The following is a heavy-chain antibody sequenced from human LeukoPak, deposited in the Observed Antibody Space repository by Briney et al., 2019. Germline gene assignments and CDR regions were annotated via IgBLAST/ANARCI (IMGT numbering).Heavy chain of an antibody. V-gene: IGHV1-2*02. J-gene: IGHJ4*02. CDR1: GYTFTGYY. D-gene: IGHD2-15*01. CDR2: INPNSGGT. CDR3: ARERTLTSCYDY. Sequence: VASVKVSCKASGYTFTGYYMHWVRQAPGQGLEWMGWINPNSGGTNYAQKFQGRVTMTRDTSISTAYMELSRLRSDDTAVYYCARERTLTSCYDYWGQGTVVTVSS.